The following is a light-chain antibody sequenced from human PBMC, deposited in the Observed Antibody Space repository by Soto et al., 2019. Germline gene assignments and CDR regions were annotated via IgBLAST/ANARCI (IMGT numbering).Light chain of an antibody. CDR3: QQYNNWPGT. V-gene: IGKV3-15*01. J-gene: IGKJ1*01. Sequence: EIVMTQSPATLSVSPGERATLSCRASQSVSSNLAWYQQKPGQAPRLLMYGASTRATGIPARFSGSGSGTEFTLTLSSLQSEDSAVYHCQQYNNWPGTFGQGTKVEIK. CDR2: GAS. CDR1: QSVSSN.